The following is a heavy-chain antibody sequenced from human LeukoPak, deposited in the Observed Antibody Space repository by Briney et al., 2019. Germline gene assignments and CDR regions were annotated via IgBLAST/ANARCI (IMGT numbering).Heavy chain of an antibody. CDR3: SSQPAVLDLDC. Sequence: GGSLRLSCAASGFAFSSYWMTWVRQAPGKGLERVANIKPDGSGKNYVDSVKGRFTISRDNAKNSLYLQMRGLRVEDTAVYYCSSQPAVLDLDCWGQGALVTVSS. V-gene: IGHV3-7*01. CDR1: GFAFSSYW. D-gene: IGHD2/OR15-2a*01. CDR2: IKPDGSGK. J-gene: IGHJ4*02.